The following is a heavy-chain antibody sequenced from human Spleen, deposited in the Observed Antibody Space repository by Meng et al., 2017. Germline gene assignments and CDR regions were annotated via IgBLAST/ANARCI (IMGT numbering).Heavy chain of an antibody. Sequence: GESLKISCAGSGFIFRTYDWNWIRQAPGKGLEWVCGINWNGGGTACADSLRGRFTISRDNAKNSLDLQMNSLRAEDTALYYCARGPGVGGLDYWGQGTLVTVSS. D-gene: IGHD1-26*01. CDR1: GFIFRTYD. J-gene: IGHJ4*02. CDR2: INWNGGGT. V-gene: IGHV3-20*04. CDR3: ARGPGVGGLDY.